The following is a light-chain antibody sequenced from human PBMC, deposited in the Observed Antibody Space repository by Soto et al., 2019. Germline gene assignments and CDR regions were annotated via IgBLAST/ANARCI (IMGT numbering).Light chain of an antibody. V-gene: IGKV3D-7*01. Sequence: GESVTLYCPASQSVSSSYLTWYQQKPGQAPRLLIYGESTRATSIPSRFSGSGSGTEFTLPIRSLQPEEFATYYCQHYNSYGTFGKGTKVDIK. CDR3: QHYNSYGT. CDR2: GES. J-gene: IGKJ1*01. CDR1: QSVSSSY.